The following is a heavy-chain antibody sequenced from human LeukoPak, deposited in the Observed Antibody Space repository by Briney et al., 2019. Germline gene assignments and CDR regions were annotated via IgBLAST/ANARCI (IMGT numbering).Heavy chain of an antibody. CDR3: ARLSSGSYFSPLGY. V-gene: IGHV5-51*01. CDR2: IYPGDSDT. Sequence: GEALKISCKGSGYSFTSYWSGWVRQMPGKGLEGMGIIYPGDSDTRYSPSFQGQVTISPDKSISTASLQWSSLNASDTALYHCARLSSGSYFSPLGYWGQGSLVTVSS. D-gene: IGHD3-10*01. J-gene: IGHJ4*02. CDR1: GYSFTSYW.